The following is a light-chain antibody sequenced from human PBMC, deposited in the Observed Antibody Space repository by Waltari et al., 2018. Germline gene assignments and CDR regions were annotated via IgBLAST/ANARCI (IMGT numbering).Light chain of an antibody. CDR3: SSYTSSSTFV. V-gene: IGLV2-14*01. CDR1: SSDVGGYNS. Sequence: QSALTQPASVSGSPGQSITISCTGTSSDVGGYNSFSWYQQHPGKAPKLMIYDVSKRPSGVSNRFSGSKSGNTASLTISGLQAEDEADYYCSSYTSSSTFVFGGGTKLTVL. J-gene: IGLJ2*01. CDR2: DVS.